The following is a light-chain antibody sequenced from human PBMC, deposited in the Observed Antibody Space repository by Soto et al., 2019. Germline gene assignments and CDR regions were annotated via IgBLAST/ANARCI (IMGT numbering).Light chain of an antibody. CDR3: CSYAGTNNLV. J-gene: IGLJ2*01. CDR1: SSDVGGYNY. CDR2: QVS. V-gene: IGLV2-8*01. Sequence: QSVLTQPPSASGSPEQSVTISCTGTSSDVGGYNYVSWYQQHPGKAPKLMIYQVSKRPSGVPDRFSGSKSGNTASLTVSGVQAEDEADYYCCSYAGTNNLVFGGGTQLTVL.